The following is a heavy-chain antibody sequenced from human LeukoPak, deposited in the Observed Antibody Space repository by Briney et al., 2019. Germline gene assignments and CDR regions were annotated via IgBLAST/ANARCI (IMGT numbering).Heavy chain of an antibody. J-gene: IGHJ4*02. V-gene: IGHV4-34*01. CDR1: GGSFSGYY. CDR3: ARASPITMIVVVIPGYFDY. Sequence: SETLSLTCAVYGGSFSGYYWSWIRQPPGKGLEWIGEINHSGSTNYNPSPKSRVTISVDTSKNQFSLKLSSVTAADTAVYYCARASPITMIVVVIPGYFDYWGQGTLVTVSS. CDR2: INHSGST. D-gene: IGHD3-22*01.